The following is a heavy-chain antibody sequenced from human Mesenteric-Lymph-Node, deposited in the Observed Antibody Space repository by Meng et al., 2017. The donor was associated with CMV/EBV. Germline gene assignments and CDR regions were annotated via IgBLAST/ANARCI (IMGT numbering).Heavy chain of an antibody. CDR2: ISSTRGFI. Sequence: GESLKISCAASGFTFSSDTMNWVRQPPGKGLEWVSCISSTRGFICYADSVKGRFTISRDSAKNSLYLQMNSLKAEDTAIYYCARGKDFRYGMDVWGQGTTVTVSS. D-gene: IGHD3-3*01. J-gene: IGHJ6*02. CDR3: ARGKDFRYGMDV. V-gene: IGHV3-21*01. CDR1: GFTFSSDT.